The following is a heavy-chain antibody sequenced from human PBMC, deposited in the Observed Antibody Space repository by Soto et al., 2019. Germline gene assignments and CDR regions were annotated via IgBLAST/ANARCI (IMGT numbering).Heavy chain of an antibody. CDR3: ARDAGRYYDSSGYYYLGYYGMDV. D-gene: IGHD3-22*01. CDR1: GFTFSSYG. CDR2: IRYDGSNK. Sequence: QVQLVESGGGVVQPGRSLRLSCAASGFTFSSYGMHWVRQAPGKGLEWVAVIRYDGSNKYYADSVKGRFTISRDNSKNTLYLQMNSLRAEDTAVYYCARDAGRYYDSSGYYYLGYYGMDVWGQGTTVTVSS. V-gene: IGHV3-33*01. J-gene: IGHJ6*02.